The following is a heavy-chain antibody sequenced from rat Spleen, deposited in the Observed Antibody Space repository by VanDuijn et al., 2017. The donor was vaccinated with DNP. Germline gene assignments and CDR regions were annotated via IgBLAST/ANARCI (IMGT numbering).Heavy chain of an antibody. J-gene: IGHJ2*01. CDR1: GFSLTSST. CDR3: TRDVPNYLDY. Sequence: VQLKESGPGLVQPSQTLSLTCTVSGFSLTSSTVSWVRQPPGKGLEWIATMSSGGSTYYNSALKSRLSISRDTSKSQVFLKMNSLQTEDTAIYFCTRDVPNYLDYWGQGVMVTVSS. V-gene: IGHV2-6*01. CDR2: MSSGGST.